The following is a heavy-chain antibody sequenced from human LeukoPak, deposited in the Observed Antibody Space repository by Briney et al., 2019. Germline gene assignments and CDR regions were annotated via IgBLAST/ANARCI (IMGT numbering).Heavy chain of an antibody. J-gene: IGHJ4*02. CDR1: GGSISSGNYY. D-gene: IGHD5-18*01. V-gene: IGHV4-61*02. CDR3: ARGGYSHGYQGYYFDY. Sequence: SQTLSLTCTVSGGSISSGNYYWSWLRQPAGTGLEWIGRIFSSGNTNYNPSLKSRVTMSIDTSKNQFSLKLTSVTAADTAVYYCARGGYSHGYQGYYFDYWGQGTLVTVSS. CDR2: IFSSGNT.